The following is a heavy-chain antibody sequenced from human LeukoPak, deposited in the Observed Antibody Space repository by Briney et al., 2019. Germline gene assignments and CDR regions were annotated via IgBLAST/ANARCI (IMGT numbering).Heavy chain of an antibody. CDR3: ARQLYGSGSYYAPIDV. CDR2: IHYSGSI. Sequence: SETLSLTCTVSGGSISSSNYFWGWIRQPPGKGLEGIGSIHYSGSIYFNPSLKSRITISVYTSNNQFSLKLTSVTAADTALYFCARQLYGSGSYYAPIDVWGKGTTVTISS. CDR1: GGSISSSNYF. D-gene: IGHD3-10*01. V-gene: IGHV4-39*01. J-gene: IGHJ6*03.